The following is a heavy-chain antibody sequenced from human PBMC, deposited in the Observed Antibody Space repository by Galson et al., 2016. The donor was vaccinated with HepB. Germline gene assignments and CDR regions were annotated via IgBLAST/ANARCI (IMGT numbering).Heavy chain of an antibody. V-gene: IGHV4-39*01. CDR2: AYYSGST. CDR1: GDFISTTDYY. CDR3: ARHTLGYCASTSCSTNWFDP. Sequence: TLSLTCNVSGDFISTTDYYWAWIRQPPGKGLEWIGSAYYSGSTYYNPSLKSRVIISVDTSKNQFSLRMDSVTASDTAMYYCARHTLGYCASTSCSTNWFDPWGQGTLVTVSS. J-gene: IGHJ5*02. D-gene: IGHD2-2*03.